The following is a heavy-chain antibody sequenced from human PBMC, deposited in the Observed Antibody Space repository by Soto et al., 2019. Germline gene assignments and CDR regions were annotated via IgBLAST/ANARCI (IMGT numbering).Heavy chain of an antibody. V-gene: IGHV3-13*01. J-gene: IGHJ5*02. CDR2: IGTLSDT. CDR1: GFAFSTFD. Sequence: GGSLRLSCAGSGFAFSTFDIHWVRQAPGKGLEWVSGIGTLSDTFYAASVQGRFTISRQNAKNSVYLQMNSLRAEDTAFYYCARGRSFSYDSTPPPMFDPWGQGTLVTVSS. D-gene: IGHD3-10*01. CDR3: ARGRSFSYDSTPPPMFDP.